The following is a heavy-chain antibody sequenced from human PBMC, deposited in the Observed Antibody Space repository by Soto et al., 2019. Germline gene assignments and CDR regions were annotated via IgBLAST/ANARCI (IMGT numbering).Heavy chain of an antibody. J-gene: IGHJ4*02. V-gene: IGHV1-2*04. CDR2: INPNSGGT. D-gene: IGHD2-2*01. Sequence: ASVKVSCKASGYTFTGYYMHWVRQAPGQGLEWMGWINPNSGGTNYAQKFQGWVTMTRDTSISTAYRELSRLRSDDTAGYYCGREFCSSTSCYDYWGQGTLVTVSS. CDR3: GREFCSSTSCYDY. CDR1: GYTFTGYY.